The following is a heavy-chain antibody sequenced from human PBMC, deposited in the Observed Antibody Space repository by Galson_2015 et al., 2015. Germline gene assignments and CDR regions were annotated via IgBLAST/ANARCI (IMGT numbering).Heavy chain of an antibody. Sequence: SVKASCKASGGSFSTYAISWVRQAPGQGLEWMGGITPLFGTANYAQKFQGRVTITADKSTSTAYMEVSSLRSEDTAVYYCARASQDCSRASCPYNYWGQGTLVTVSS. J-gene: IGHJ4*02. CDR2: ITPLFGTA. CDR1: GGSFSTYA. V-gene: IGHV1-69*06. D-gene: IGHD2-2*01. CDR3: ARASQDCSRASCPYNY.